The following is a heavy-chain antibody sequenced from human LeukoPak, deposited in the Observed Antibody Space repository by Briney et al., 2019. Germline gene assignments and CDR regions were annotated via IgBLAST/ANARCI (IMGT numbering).Heavy chain of an antibody. Sequence: SETLSLTCTVSGGSISSYYWSWIRQPPGKGLEWIGYIYYSGSTYYNPSLKSRVTISLDTSKNQFSLKLGSVTAADTAVYYCARDMTDWWFDPWGQGTLVTVSS. CDR3: ARDMTDWWFDP. J-gene: IGHJ5*02. V-gene: IGHV4-59*12. CDR1: GGSISSYY. D-gene: IGHD3-9*01. CDR2: IYYSGST.